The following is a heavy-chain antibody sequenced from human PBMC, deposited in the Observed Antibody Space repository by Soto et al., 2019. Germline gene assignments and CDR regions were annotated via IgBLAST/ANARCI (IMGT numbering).Heavy chain of an antibody. Sequence: EVQLVESGGGLVQPGGSLRLSCAASGFTFSSYEMNWVRQAPGRGLEWVSYISSSGSTIYYADSVKGRFTISRDNAKNSLYLQMNSLRAEDTAVYYCARESAVARHCSDYWGQGTLVTVSS. J-gene: IGHJ4*02. CDR3: ARESAVARHCSDY. D-gene: IGHD6-19*01. V-gene: IGHV3-48*03. CDR1: GFTFSSYE. CDR2: ISSSGSTI.